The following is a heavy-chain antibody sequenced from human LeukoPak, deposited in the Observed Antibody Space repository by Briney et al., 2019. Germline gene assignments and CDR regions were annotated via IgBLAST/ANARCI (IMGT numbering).Heavy chain of an antibody. J-gene: IGHJ4*02. Sequence: SETLSLTCTVSGGSISSDYWSWIWLPPGKGLEWIGYIYYSGSTNYNPSLKSRVPISVDMSKNQFSLKLSSVTAADTAVYYCARVVVITYSHFFDYWGQGTLVTVSS. CDR1: GGSISSDY. CDR3: ARVVVITYSHFFDY. D-gene: IGHD3-22*01. V-gene: IGHV4-59*01. CDR2: IYYSGST.